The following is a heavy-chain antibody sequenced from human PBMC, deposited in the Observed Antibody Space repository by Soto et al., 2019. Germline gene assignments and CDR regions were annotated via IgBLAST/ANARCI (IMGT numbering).Heavy chain of an antibody. Sequence: QVQLVESGGGVVQPGRSLRLSCAASGFTFSSYAMHWVRQAPGKGLEWVAIMSYDGNNQYYGDSVKGRFTISRDNFKNTLHLQMNSLRAEDTAVYYCAKALGELSPESFDYWGQGILVTVSS. CDR3: AKALGELSPESFDY. D-gene: IGHD3-16*02. CDR2: MSYDGNNQ. CDR1: GFTFSSYA. V-gene: IGHV3-30*18. J-gene: IGHJ4*02.